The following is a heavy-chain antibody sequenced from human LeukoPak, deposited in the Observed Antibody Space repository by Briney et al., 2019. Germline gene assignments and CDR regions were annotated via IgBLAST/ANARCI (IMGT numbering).Heavy chain of an antibody. CDR1: GFTFASYG. Sequence: GGSLRLSCAASGFTFASYGMSWVRQAPGKGLEWVSFITTNGGRTSYADSLEGRFTISRDNPRNTLYMQTNSLRDEDTAVYYCAIMHGYYDGTGYWVQWGQGTLVTVSS. CDR3: AIMHGYYDGTGYWVQ. CDR2: ITTNGGRT. V-gene: IGHV3-23*01. D-gene: IGHD3-3*01. J-gene: IGHJ1*01.